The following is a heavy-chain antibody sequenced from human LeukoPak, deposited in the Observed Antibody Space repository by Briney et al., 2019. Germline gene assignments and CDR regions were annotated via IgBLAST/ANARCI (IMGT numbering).Heavy chain of an antibody. Sequence: GESLKISCKGSGYRFTYYWIGWGRQMPGKGLEWMGIISPEDSDTRYSPSFQGQVTISADESISTAYLQWSSLKASDTALYYCARYRGDYVSLPSPFDYWGQGTLVTVSS. D-gene: IGHD4-17*01. V-gene: IGHV5-51*01. CDR2: ISPEDSDT. J-gene: IGHJ4*02. CDR1: GYRFTYYW. CDR3: ARYRGDYVSLPSPFDY.